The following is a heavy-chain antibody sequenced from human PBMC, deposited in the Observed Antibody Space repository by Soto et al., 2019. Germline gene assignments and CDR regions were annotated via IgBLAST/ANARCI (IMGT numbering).Heavy chain of an antibody. CDR1: GYTFTSYG. J-gene: IGHJ4*02. Sequence: ASVKVSCKASGYTFTSYGISWVRQAPGQGLEWMGWISAYNGNTNYAQKLQGRVTMTTDTSTSTAYMELRSLRSDDTAVYYFARDSDYYDSSGYYVRYFDYWGQGTLVTVSS. D-gene: IGHD3-22*01. CDR3: ARDSDYYDSSGYYVRYFDY. V-gene: IGHV1-18*01. CDR2: ISAYNGNT.